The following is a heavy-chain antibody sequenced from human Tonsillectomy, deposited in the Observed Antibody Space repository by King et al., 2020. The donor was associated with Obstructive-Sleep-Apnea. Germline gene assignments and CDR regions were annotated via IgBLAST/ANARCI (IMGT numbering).Heavy chain of an antibody. CDR3: ARDKRSYLNYYYYGMDG. J-gene: IGHJ6*02. CDR2: ISAYNGNT. V-gene: IGHV1-18*04. CDR1: GYTFTSYG. Sequence: QLVQSGAEVKKPGASVKVSCKASGYTFTSYGISWVRQAPGQGLEWMGWISAYNGNTNYAQKLQGRVTMTTDTSTSTTYMELRSLRSDDTAVYYGARDKRSYLNYYYYGMDGWGQGTTVTVSS. D-gene: IGHD3-16*02.